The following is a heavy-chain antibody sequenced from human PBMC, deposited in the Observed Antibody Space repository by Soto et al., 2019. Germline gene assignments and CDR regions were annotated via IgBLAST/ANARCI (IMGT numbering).Heavy chain of an antibody. CDR1: GFIFSSYW. CDR3: ARGYMARGRDSNWFDP. Sequence: GGSLRLSCAASGFIFSSYWMHWVRQAPGKGPVWVSRIKSDGSSTTYADSVKGRFTISRDNARNTLYLQMNSLRAEDTAVYYCARGYMARGRDSNWFDPWGRGTLVTVSS. D-gene: IGHD3-10*01. J-gene: IGHJ5*02. V-gene: IGHV3-74*01. CDR2: IKSDGSST.